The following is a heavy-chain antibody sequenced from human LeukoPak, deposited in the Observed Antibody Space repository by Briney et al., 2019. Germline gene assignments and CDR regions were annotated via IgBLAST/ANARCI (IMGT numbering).Heavy chain of an antibody. D-gene: IGHD3-22*01. CDR2: IIPILGIA. V-gene: IGHV1-69*04. Sequence: ASVKVSCKASGGTFSSYAISWVRQAPGQGLEWMGRIIPILGIANYAQKFQGRVTITADKSTSTAYMELSSLRSEDTAVYYCARNPALDYYDSSGYYHTPSIDYWGQGTLVTVSS. J-gene: IGHJ4*02. CDR1: GGTFSSYA. CDR3: ARNPALDYYDSSGYYHTPSIDY.